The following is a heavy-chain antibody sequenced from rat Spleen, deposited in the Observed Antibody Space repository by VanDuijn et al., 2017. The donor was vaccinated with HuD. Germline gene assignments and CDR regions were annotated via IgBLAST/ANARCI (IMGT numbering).Heavy chain of an antibody. V-gene: IGHV5-31*01. CDR1: GFTFSDYY. J-gene: IGHJ3*01. Sequence: EVQLVESGGGLVQPGRSLKLSCAASGFTFSDYYMAWIRQAPGKGLEWVASITNTGHSNYYPDAVKGRFTISRDNAKTTLYLQMNSLRSEDTATYYCTARFDWFAYWGQGTLLTVSS. CDR2: ITNTGHSN. CDR3: TARFDWFAY.